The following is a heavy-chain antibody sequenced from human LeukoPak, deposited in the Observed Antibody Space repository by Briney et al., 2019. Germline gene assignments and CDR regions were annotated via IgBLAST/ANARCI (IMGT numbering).Heavy chain of an antibody. J-gene: IGHJ4*02. CDR3: ARDFRGASGTYGGGFDS. Sequence: GGSLRLSCAASGFTFSTYAMHWVRQAPGKGLEWVAVISCDGNNKYYADFLKGRFTISRDNSKNTLYLQMNSLRAEDTAVYYCARDFRGASGTYGGGFDSWGQGTLVTVSS. V-gene: IGHV3-30-3*01. D-gene: IGHD1-26*01. CDR2: ISCDGNNK. CDR1: GFTFSTYA.